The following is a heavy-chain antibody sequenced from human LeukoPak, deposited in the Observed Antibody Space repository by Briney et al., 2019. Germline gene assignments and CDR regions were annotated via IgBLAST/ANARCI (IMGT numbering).Heavy chain of an antibody. CDR1: GFTFSSYS. CDR2: ISSSSSYI. Sequence: GGSLRLSCAAPGFTFSSYSMNWVRQAPGKGLEWVSSISSSSSYIYYADSVKGRFTISRDNAKNSLYLQMNSLRAEDTAVYYCVRDGDYDILTGYSDYWGQGTLVTVSS. V-gene: IGHV3-21*01. D-gene: IGHD3-9*01. J-gene: IGHJ4*02. CDR3: VRDGDYDILTGYSDY.